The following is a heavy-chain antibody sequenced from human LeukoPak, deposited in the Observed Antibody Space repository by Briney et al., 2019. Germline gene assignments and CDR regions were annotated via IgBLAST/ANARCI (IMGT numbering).Heavy chain of an antibody. J-gene: IGHJ4*02. D-gene: IGHD4-17*01. CDR1: GFTFSSYA. V-gene: IGHV3-23*01. Sequence: PGGSLRLSCAASGFTFSSYAMSWVRQARGMGLEWVSAISGSGGSTYYADSVKGRFTISRDNSKNTLYLQMNSLRAEDTAVYYCAKDLDGDYSVDYWGQGTLVTVSS. CDR3: AKDLDGDYSVDY. CDR2: ISGSGGST.